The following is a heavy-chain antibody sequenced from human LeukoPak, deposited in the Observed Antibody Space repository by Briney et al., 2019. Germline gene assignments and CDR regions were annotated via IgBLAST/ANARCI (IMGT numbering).Heavy chain of an antibody. CDR1: GYTFTGYY. D-gene: IGHD2-15*01. Sequence: ASVTVSFKASGYTFTGYYMHWVRQAPGQGPEWMGWINPKSGGTNYAQKFQGRVTMTRDTSISTAYMELNRLRSDDTAMYYCASIYCAGGSCYDRGGDFWGQGAQVTVSS. CDR3: ASIYCAGGSCYDRGGDF. CDR2: INPKSGGT. J-gene: IGHJ4*02. V-gene: IGHV1-2*02.